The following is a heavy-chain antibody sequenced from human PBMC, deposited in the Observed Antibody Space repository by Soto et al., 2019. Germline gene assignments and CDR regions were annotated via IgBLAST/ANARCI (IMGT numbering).Heavy chain of an antibody. CDR2: IIPIFGTA. CDR1: GGTFSSYA. V-gene: IGHV1-69*13. J-gene: IGHJ6*02. CDR3: ARERERGAESMIVVAISPYYGMDV. Sequence: GASVKVSCKASGGTFSSYASSWVRQAPGQGLEWMGGIIPIFGTANYAQKFQGRVTITADESTSTAYMELSSLRSEDTAVYYCARERERGAESMIVVAISPYYGMDVWGQGTTVTVSS. D-gene: IGHD3-22*01.